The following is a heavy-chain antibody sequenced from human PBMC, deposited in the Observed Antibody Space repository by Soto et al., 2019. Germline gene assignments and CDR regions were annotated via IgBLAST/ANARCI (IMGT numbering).Heavy chain of an antibody. CDR3: TTDGSPYYYDSSGYQPPGY. CDR2: IKSKTDGGTT. Sequence: GGSLRLSCAASGFTFGNAWMNWVRQAPGKGLEWVGRIKSKTDGGTTDYAAPLKGRFTISRDDSKNTLYLQMNSLKTEDTAVYYCTTDGSPYYYDSSGYQPPGYWGQGTLVTV. D-gene: IGHD3-22*01. V-gene: IGHV3-15*07. CDR1: GFTFGNAW. J-gene: IGHJ4*02.